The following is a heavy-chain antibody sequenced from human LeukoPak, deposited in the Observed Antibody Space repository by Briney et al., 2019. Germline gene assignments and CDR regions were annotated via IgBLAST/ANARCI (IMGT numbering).Heavy chain of an antibody. CDR1: GYTLTELS. V-gene: IGHV1-24*01. J-gene: IGHJ4*02. CDR3: ATYSITFGGVISWRPFDY. Sequence: ASVKVSCTVSGYTLTELSMHWVRQAPGKGLEWMGGFDPEDGETIYAQKFQGRVTMTEDTSTDTAYMELSSLRSEDTAVYYCATYSITFGGVISWRPFDYWGQGTLVTVSS. D-gene: IGHD3-16*02. CDR2: FDPEDGET.